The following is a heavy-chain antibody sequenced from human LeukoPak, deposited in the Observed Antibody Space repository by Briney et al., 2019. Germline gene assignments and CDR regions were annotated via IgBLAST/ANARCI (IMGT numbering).Heavy chain of an antibody. D-gene: IGHD1-26*01. Sequence: SQTLSLTCTVSGGSISSCDYYWSWIRQPPGKGLEWIGYIYYSGSTYYNPSLKSRVTISVYTSKNQFSLKLSSVAAAETAVYYCARGYSGSSSPYYVDYWGQGTLVTVSS. CDR2: IYYSGST. CDR1: GGSISSCDYY. CDR3: ARGYSGSSSPYYVDY. V-gene: IGHV4-30-4*01. J-gene: IGHJ4*02.